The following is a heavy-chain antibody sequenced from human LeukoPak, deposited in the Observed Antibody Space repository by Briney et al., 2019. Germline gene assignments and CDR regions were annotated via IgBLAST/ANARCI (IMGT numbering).Heavy chain of an antibody. J-gene: IGHJ3*02. Sequence: GGSLRLSCAASGFTFSSYAMNWVRQAPGKGLEWVSYISSSGSTMYYADSVKGRFTISRDNAKNSLYLQMNSLRAEDTAVYYCAREYYDILTGYSLETFDIWGQGTMVTVSS. V-gene: IGHV3-48*03. CDR1: GFTFSSYA. CDR3: AREYYDILTGYSLETFDI. CDR2: ISSSGSTM. D-gene: IGHD3-9*01.